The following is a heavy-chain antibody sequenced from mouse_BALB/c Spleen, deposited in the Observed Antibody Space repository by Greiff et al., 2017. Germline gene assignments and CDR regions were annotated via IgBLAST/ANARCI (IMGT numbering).Heavy chain of an antibody. Sequence: EVKLMESGGGLVQPGGSLKLSCAASGFTFSSYTMSWVRQTPEKRLEWVAYISNGGGSTYYPDTVKGRFTISRDNAKNTLYLQMSSLKSEDTAMYYCARHTTVVASPYFDYWGQGTTLTVSS. CDR1: GFTFSSYT. V-gene: IGHV5-12-2*01. CDR2: ISNGGGST. J-gene: IGHJ2*01. D-gene: IGHD1-1*01. CDR3: ARHTTVVASPYFDY.